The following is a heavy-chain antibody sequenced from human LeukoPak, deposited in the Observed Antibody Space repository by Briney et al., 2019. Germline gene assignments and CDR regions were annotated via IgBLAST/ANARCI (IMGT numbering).Heavy chain of an antibody. Sequence: LSLTCAVYGGSLSGYYWTWIRQAPGKGLEWVALISYDGSNKYYADSVKGRFTISRDNSKNTLYLHVTSLRAEDTAVYYCAKGVGYCTVISCYHFDYWGQGTLVTVSS. CDR2: ISYDGSNK. V-gene: IGHV3-30*18. CDR1: GGSLSGYY. J-gene: IGHJ4*02. CDR3: AKGVGYCTVISCYHFDY. D-gene: IGHD2-15*01.